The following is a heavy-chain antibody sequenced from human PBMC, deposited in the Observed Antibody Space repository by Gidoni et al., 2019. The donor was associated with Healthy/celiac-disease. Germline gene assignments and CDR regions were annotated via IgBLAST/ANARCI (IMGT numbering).Heavy chain of an antibody. J-gene: IGHJ4*02. V-gene: IGHV4-31*03. CDR3: ARGASSGEDY. CDR2: IYDSVRT. D-gene: IGHD1-26*01. CDR1: GCSISSGGYY. Sequence: HVQLQESCPGLVKPSQTLSLTCTVSGCSISSGGYYWSWIRQNPGKGMEWIGYIYDSVRTYYKPSLKSRVTISVETYKNQFSRKLSSVTAADTAGYYCARGASSGEDYWGKGTLVTVSS.